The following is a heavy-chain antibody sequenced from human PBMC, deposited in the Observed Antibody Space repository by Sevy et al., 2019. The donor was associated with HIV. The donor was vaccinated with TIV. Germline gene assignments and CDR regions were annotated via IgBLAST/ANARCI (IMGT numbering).Heavy chain of an antibody. J-gene: IGHJ4*02. V-gene: IGHV3-21*06. Sequence: GGSLRLSCAASGLTFSSYSMNWVRRAPGKGLEWVSSISSSSSYIYYADSVKGRFTISRDDAKTSLYLQMNSLSAEDTAVYYCARARLFSRSAVGFDYWGQGTLVTVSS. CDR2: ISSSSSYI. CDR3: ARARLFSRSAVGFDY. D-gene: IGHD3-10*01. CDR1: GLTFSSYS.